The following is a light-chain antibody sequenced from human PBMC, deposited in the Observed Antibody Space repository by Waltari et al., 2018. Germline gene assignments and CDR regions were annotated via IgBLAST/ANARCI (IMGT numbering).Light chain of an antibody. CDR2: EAS. J-gene: IGKJ1*01. Sequence: RSCEASQSISKDLVWYQQKPVHAPRLLIYEASIRATGIPDRFSGSGSGTDFSLIISRLEPEDFAVYYCQKYEALPATFGQGTKVEIK. V-gene: IGKV3-20*01. CDR3: QKYEALPAT. CDR1: QSISKD.